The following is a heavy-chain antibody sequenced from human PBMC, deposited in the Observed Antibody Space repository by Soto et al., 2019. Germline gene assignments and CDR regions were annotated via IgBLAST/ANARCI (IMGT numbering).Heavy chain of an antibody. V-gene: IGHV4-34*01. Sequence: QVQLQQWGAGLLKPSETLSLTCAVYGGSFSGYYWSWIRQPPGKGLEWIGEINHSGSTNYNPSLKGRVTISVDTSKNQFSLKLSSVTAADTAVYYCARGFYTSPFDYWGQGTLVTVSS. CDR2: INHSGST. CDR1: GGSFSGYY. D-gene: IGHD2-2*02. CDR3: ARGFYTSPFDY. J-gene: IGHJ4*02.